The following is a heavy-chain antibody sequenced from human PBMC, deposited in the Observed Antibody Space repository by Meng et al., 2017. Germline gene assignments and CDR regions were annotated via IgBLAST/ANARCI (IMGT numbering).Heavy chain of an antibody. J-gene: IGHJ4*02. CDR2: IWYDGSNK. Sequence: GESLKISCAASGFTFSSYGMHWVRQAPGKGLEWVAVIWYDGSNKYYADSVEGRFTISRDNSKNTLYLQMNSLRAEDTAVYYCARDLSRITMVRGVRGVLDYWGQGTLVTVSS. CDR1: GFTFSSYG. CDR3: ARDLSRITMVRGVRGVLDY. V-gene: IGHV3-33*01. D-gene: IGHD3-10*01.